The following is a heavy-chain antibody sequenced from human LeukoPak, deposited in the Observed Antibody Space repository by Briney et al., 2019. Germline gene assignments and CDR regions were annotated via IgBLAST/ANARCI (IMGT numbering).Heavy chain of an antibody. Sequence: SGTLSLTRNVSGGSVSSSNHHWAWIRQSPGMGLEWVGTFFSTGRTSQNPDPSLKGRVTLSVDTSRNQFSLQLRSLTAADTAIFYCASIPVSSTSWYHFDNWGQGTLVTVSS. CDR3: ASIPVSSTSWYHFDN. CDR2: FFSTGRT. V-gene: IGHV4-39*01. CDR1: GGSVSSSNHH. D-gene: IGHD6-13*01. J-gene: IGHJ4*02.